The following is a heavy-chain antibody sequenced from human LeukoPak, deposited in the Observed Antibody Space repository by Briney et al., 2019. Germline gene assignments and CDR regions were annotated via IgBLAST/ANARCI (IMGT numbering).Heavy chain of an antibody. CDR1: GFTFINYW. CDR3: AKDSATVTPLGFDY. V-gene: IGHV3-23*01. CDR2: ISGSGGST. J-gene: IGHJ4*02. D-gene: IGHD4-17*01. Sequence: PGGSLRLSCAASGFTFINYWMGWVRQAPGKGLEWVSAISGSGGSTYYADSVKGRFTISRDNSKNTLYLQMNSLRAEDTAVYYCAKDSATVTPLGFDYWGQGTLVTVSS.